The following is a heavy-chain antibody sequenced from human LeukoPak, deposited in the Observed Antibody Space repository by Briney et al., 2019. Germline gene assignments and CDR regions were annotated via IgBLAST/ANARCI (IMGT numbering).Heavy chain of an antibody. Sequence: GVSLRLSCVASGFSFDSYWMDWVRQAPGRGLEWVANINHDATEKYYVDSVKGRFTISRDNAKKSLYLQMNRLRADDTAVYHCARVRSAAAGPLDYWGQGTLVTVSS. J-gene: IGHJ4*02. CDR3: ARVRSAAAGPLDY. CDR1: GFSFDSYW. D-gene: IGHD6-13*01. V-gene: IGHV3-7*01. CDR2: INHDATEK.